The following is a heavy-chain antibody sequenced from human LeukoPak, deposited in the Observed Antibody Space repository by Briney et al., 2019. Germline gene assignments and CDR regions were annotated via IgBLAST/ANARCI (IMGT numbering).Heavy chain of an antibody. V-gene: IGHV1-8*03. CDR2: MNPNSGNT. Sequence: ASVKVSCKGSGYTFTSYDINWVRQATGQGLEWMGWMNPNSGNTGYAQKFQGRVTITRNTSISTAYMELSSLRSEDTAVYYCARGLGNSNYYYYMDVWGKGTTVTVSS. D-gene: IGHD4-11*01. J-gene: IGHJ6*03. CDR1: GYTFTSYD. CDR3: ARGLGNSNYYYYMDV.